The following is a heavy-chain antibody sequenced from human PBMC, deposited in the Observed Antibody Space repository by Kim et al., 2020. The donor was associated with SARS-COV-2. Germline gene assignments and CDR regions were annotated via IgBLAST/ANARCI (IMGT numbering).Heavy chain of an antibody. D-gene: IGHD2-2*01. CDR1: GGTFSSYA. V-gene: IGHV1-69*13. Sequence: SVKVSCKASGGTFSSYAISWVRQAPGQGLEWMGGIIPIFGTANYAQKFQGRVTITADESTSTAYMELSSLRSEDTAVYYCARGVVPAAMAGGAPEYYYGMDVWGQGTTVTVSS. CDR3: ARGVVPAAMAGGAPEYYYGMDV. J-gene: IGHJ6*02. CDR2: IIPIFGTA.